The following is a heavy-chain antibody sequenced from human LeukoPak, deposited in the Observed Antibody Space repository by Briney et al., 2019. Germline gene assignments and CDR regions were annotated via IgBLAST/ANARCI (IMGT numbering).Heavy chain of an antibody. CDR1: GYIFTSYY. D-gene: IGHD2-15*01. Sequence: ASVKVSCKASGYIFTSYYMHWVRQAPGQGLEWLGVVYPSAGTNYAQKFQGRVTMTRDTSISTAYMELSRLRSDDTAVYYCARDHCSGGSCYSNYWGQGTLVAVSS. CDR3: ARDHCSGGSCYSNY. CDR2: VYPSAGT. V-gene: IGHV1-2*02. J-gene: IGHJ4*02.